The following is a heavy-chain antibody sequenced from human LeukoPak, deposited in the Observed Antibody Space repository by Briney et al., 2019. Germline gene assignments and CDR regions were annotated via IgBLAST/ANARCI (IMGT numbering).Heavy chain of an antibody. D-gene: IGHD2-15*01. Sequence: SVKVSCKASGYTFTGYYMHWVRQAPGQGLEWMGWINPNSGGTNYAQKFQGRVTMTRDTSISTAYMELSRLRSDDTAVYYCASYCSGGSCYSRAFDIWGQGTMVTVSS. V-gene: IGHV1-2*02. CDR1: GYTFTGYY. J-gene: IGHJ3*02. CDR2: INPNSGGT. CDR3: ASYCSGGSCYSRAFDI.